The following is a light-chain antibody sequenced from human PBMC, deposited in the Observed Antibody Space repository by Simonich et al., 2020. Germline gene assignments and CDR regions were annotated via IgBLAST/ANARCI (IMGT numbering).Light chain of an antibody. V-gene: IGLV2-14*01. CDR2: DVS. Sequence: QSALTQPASVSGSPGQSITISCTGNSSDVGGYNYVSWYQQHPGKAPKLMIYDVSKRPSGVSTRFSGSKSGNTASLTISGLQAEDEADYYCSSYTSSSTLVFGGGTKLTVL. J-gene: IGLJ2*01. CDR1: SSDVGGYNY. CDR3: SSYTSSSTLV.